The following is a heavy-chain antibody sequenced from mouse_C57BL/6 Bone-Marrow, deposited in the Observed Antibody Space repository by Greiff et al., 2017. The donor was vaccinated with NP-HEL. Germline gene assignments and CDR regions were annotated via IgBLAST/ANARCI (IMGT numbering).Heavy chain of an antibody. CDR3: VLLRYPQYYFDY. Sequence: QVQLQQSGAELVRPGTSVKVSCKASGYAFTNYLIEWVKQRPGQGLEWIGVINPGSGGTNYNEKFKGKATLTADKSSSTAYMQLSSLTSEDSAVYFCVLLRYPQYYFDYWGQGTTLTVSS. D-gene: IGHD1-1*01. J-gene: IGHJ2*01. V-gene: IGHV1-54*01. CDR2: INPGSGGT. CDR1: GYAFTNYL.